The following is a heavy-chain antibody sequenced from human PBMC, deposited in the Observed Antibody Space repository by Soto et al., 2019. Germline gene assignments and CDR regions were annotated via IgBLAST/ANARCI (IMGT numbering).Heavy chain of an antibody. J-gene: IGHJ4*02. CDR3: ARGEAARYYDSSGYYGLNGIFLVY. CDR2: IYYSGST. Sequence: SETLSLTCTVSGGSISSGDYYWSWIRQPPGKGLEWIGYIYYSGSTYYNPSLKSRVTISVDTSKNQFSLKLSSVTAADTAVYYCARGEAARYYDSSGYYGLNGIFLVYWGQGTLVTV. CDR1: GGSISSGDYY. V-gene: IGHV4-30-4*01. D-gene: IGHD3-22*01.